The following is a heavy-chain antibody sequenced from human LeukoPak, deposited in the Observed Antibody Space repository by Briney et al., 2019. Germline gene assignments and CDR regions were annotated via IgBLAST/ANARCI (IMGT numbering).Heavy chain of an antibody. D-gene: IGHD2-2*01. CDR3: ARDLGYCSSTCCWNWFDP. Sequence: ASVKVSCKASGYTFTGYYMHWVRQAPGQGLEWMGWINPNSGGTNYAQKFQGRVTMTRDTSISTAYMELSRLRSDDTAVYYCARDLGYCSSTCCWNWFDPWGQGTLVTVSS. V-gene: IGHV1-2*02. CDR2: INPNSGGT. CDR1: GYTFTGYY. J-gene: IGHJ5*02.